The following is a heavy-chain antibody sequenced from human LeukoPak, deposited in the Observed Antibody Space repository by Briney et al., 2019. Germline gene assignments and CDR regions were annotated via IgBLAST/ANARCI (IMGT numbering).Heavy chain of an antibody. J-gene: IGHJ6*03. Sequence: SETLSLTCTVSGGSISSGSYYWSWIRQPAGKGLEWIGRIYTSGSTNYNPSLKSRVTISVDTSKNQFSLKLNSVTAADTAVYYCASFYCSGGSCYQYFSYYYMDVWGKGTTVTISS. CDR2: IYTSGST. V-gene: IGHV4-61*02. D-gene: IGHD2-15*01. CDR3: ASFYCSGGSCYQYFSYYYMDV. CDR1: GGSISSGSYY.